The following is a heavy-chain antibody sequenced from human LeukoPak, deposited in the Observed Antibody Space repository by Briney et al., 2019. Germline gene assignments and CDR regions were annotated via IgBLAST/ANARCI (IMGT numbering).Heavy chain of an antibody. CDR2: IYYSGST. Sequence: SETLSLTCTVSGGSICSYYWSWIRQPPGKGLEWIGYIYYSGSTNYNPSLKSRVTIPVDTSKNQFSLKLSSATAADTAVYYCARQDAYDAFDIWGQGTMVTVSS. J-gene: IGHJ3*02. D-gene: IGHD2-15*01. CDR3: ARQDAYDAFDI. CDR1: GGSICSYY. V-gene: IGHV4-59*01.